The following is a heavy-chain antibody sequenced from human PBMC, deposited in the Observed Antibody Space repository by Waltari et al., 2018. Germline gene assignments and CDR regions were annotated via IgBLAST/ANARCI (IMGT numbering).Heavy chain of an antibody. CDR1: GFTFSSYA. V-gene: IGHV3-23*01. Sequence: EVHLLESGGGLVQPGGSLRPACAASGFTFSSYAMGWVRQASGKGLEWVSTLSGNGVNTYYADSVKGRFTISRDNSKNTLFLQMNSLRAEDTAVYYCATYTAWGQGTLVTVSS. CDR3: ATYTA. D-gene: IGHD4-4*01. J-gene: IGHJ5*02. CDR2: LSGNGVNT.